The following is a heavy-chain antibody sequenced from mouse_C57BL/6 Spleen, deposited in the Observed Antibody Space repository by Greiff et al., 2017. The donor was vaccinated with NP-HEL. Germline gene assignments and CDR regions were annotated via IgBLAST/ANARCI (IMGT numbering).Heavy chain of an antibody. D-gene: IGHD2-4*01. J-gene: IGHJ3*01. Sequence: EVHLVESGGGLVKPGGSLKLSCAASGFTFSDYGMHWVRQAPEKGLEWVAYISSGSSTIYYADTVKGRFTISRDNAKNTLFLQMTSLRSEDTAVYYCARSIYYDYFFAYWGQGTLVTVSA. V-gene: IGHV5-17*01. CDR1: GFTFSDYG. CDR2: ISSGSSTI. CDR3: ARSIYYDYFFAY.